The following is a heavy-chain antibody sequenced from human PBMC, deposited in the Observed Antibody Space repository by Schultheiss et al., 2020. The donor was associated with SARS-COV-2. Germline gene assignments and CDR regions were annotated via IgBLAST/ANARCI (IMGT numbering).Heavy chain of an antibody. CDR3: ARDACSGGSCYYAQDAFDI. CDR1: GYTFTGYY. D-gene: IGHD2-15*01. Sequence: ASVKVSCKASGYTFTGYYMHWVRQAPGQGLEWMGWINPNSGGTNYAQKFQGWVTMTRDTSISTAYMELSSLRSEDTAVYYCARDACSGGSCYYAQDAFDIWGQGTMVTVSS. V-gene: IGHV1-2*04. J-gene: IGHJ3*02. CDR2: INPNSGGT.